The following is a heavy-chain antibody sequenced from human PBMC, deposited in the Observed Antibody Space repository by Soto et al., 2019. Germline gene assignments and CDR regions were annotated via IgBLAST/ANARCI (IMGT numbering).Heavy chain of an antibody. D-gene: IGHD5-12*01. CDR3: ARLKLTYSGYENGWFDP. CDR2: IYYSGST. CDR1: GGSISSYY. V-gene: IGHV4-59*08. Sequence: SETLSLTCTVSGGSISSYYWSWIRQPPGKGLEWIGYIYYSGSTNYNPSLRSRVTISVETSKNQFSLKLSSVTAADTAVYYCARLKLTYSGYENGWFDPWGQGTLVTVSS. J-gene: IGHJ5*02.